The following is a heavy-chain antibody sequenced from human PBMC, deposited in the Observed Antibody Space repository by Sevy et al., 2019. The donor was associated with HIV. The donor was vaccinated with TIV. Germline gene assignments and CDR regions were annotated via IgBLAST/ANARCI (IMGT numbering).Heavy chain of an antibody. CDR2: ISSSFYM. J-gene: IGHJ6*02. V-gene: IGHV3-21*01. D-gene: IGHD3-22*01. Sequence: GGSLRLSCAASGFTFSVYSMNCVRQAPGKGLERVSSISSSFYMNYADSVRGRFSISRDNAENYLYLQMNSLRADDTALYHCTQEIGAKNHVWGQGTTVTVSS. CDR1: GFTFSVYS. CDR3: TQEIGAKNHV.